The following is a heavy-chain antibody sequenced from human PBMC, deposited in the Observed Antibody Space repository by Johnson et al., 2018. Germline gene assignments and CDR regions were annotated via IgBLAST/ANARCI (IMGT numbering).Heavy chain of an antibody. Sequence: EVQLVESGEGLVQXGGSXRLXCAASGFTFSNYAMHWVRQAPGKGLEYVSAISSNGGSTYYADSVKGRFTISSDNSKNTLYLQMGSLRAEDMAVYYCARGGYCSGGSCYSFVAFDIWGQGTMVTVSS. J-gene: IGHJ3*02. CDR3: ARGGYCSGGSCYSFVAFDI. CDR2: ISSNGGST. CDR1: GFTFSNYA. V-gene: IGHV3-64*02. D-gene: IGHD2-15*01.